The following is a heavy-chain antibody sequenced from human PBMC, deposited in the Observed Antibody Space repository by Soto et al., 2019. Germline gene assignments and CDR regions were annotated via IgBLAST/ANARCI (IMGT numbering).Heavy chain of an antibody. Sequence: QVQLQQWGAGLLKPSETLSLTCAVYGGSFSGYYWSWIRQPPGKGLEWIGEINHSGSTNYNPSLKSRVTISEDTSKNQFSLKLSSVTAADTAVYYCASIYYDSSGYGYYFDYWGQGTLVTVSS. J-gene: IGHJ4*02. CDR3: ASIYYDSSGYGYYFDY. D-gene: IGHD3-22*01. CDR2: INHSGST. V-gene: IGHV4-34*01. CDR1: GGSFSGYY.